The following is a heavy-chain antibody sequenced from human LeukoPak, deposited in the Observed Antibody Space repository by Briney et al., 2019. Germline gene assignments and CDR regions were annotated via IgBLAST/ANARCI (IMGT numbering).Heavy chain of an antibody. J-gene: IGHJ6*03. D-gene: IGHD3-10*01. CDR2: IKQDGSEK. V-gene: IGHV3-7*01. CDR1: GFTFSSYW. Sequence: PEGSLRLSCAVSGFTFSSYWMSWVRQAPGKGLEWVANIKQDGSEKYYVDSVKGRFTISRDNAKNSLYLQMNSLRGEDTAVYYCARDGVLMVRGVRVLDYYHYYMDVWGKGTTVTISS. CDR3: ARDGVLMVRGVRVLDYYHYYMDV.